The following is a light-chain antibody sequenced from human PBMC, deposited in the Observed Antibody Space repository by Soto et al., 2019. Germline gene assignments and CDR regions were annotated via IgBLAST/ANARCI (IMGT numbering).Light chain of an antibody. V-gene: IGLV2-11*01. J-gene: IGLJ3*02. CDR1: SSDVGAYNY. CDR2: DVS. CDR3: CSYAGSHTWA. Sequence: QSALTQPRSVSGSPGQSVTMSCTGTSSDVGAYNYVSWYQQYPGKAPKLMISDVSKRPSGVPDRFSGSKSGNTASLTISGLQAEDEADYPCCSYAGSHTWAFGGGTKLTVL.